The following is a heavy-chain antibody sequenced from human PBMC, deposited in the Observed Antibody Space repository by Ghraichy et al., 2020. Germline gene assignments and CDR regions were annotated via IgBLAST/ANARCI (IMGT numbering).Heavy chain of an antibody. CDR2: MYYRGSS. CDR1: GGSIRTYY. CDR3: ASGDFWSGYTPRLDY. J-gene: IGHJ4*02. D-gene: IGHD3-3*01. Sequence: SETLSLTCTVSGGSIRTYYWSWIRQPPGKGLEWIGYMYYRGSSNHNPSLESRVTISIDASKSQFSLNLSSVTAADTAVYYCASGDFWSGYTPRLDYWGQGTLVTVSS. V-gene: IGHV4-59*01.